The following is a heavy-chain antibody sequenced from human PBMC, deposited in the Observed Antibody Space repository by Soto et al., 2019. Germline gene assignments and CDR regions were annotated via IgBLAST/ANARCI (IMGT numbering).Heavy chain of an antibody. CDR2: IYYSGST. CDR1: GGSISSYY. CDR3: ARASGGGSYFRYYYYGMDV. Sequence: QVQLQESGPGLVKPSETLSLTCTVSGGSISSYYWSWIRQPPGKGLEWIGYIYYSGSTNYNPSLKSRVTISVDTSKNQFSLKLSSVTAADTAVYYCARASGGGSYFRYYYYGMDVWGQGTTVTVSS. J-gene: IGHJ6*02. V-gene: IGHV4-59*01. D-gene: IGHD1-26*01.